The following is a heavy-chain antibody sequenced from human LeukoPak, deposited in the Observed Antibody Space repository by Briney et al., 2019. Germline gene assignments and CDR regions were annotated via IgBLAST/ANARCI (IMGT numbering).Heavy chain of an antibody. Sequence: ASVKVSCKAFGHSLTSYSMHWVRQAPGQGLEWMGIINPSGGSTSYAQKFQGRVTMTRDMSTSTVYMELSSLRSEDTAVYYCARERSSGYNDAFDIWGQGTMVTVSS. V-gene: IGHV1-46*01. CDR2: INPSGGST. J-gene: IGHJ3*02. CDR3: ARERSSGYNDAFDI. CDR1: GHSLTSYS. D-gene: IGHD3-22*01.